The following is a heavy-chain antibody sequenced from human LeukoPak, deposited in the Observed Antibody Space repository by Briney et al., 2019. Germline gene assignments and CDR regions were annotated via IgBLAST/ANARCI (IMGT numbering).Heavy chain of an antibody. J-gene: IGHJ5*02. CDR1: GGSISSGGYY. D-gene: IGHD6-13*01. CDR2: IYHSGST. Sequence: TSETLSLTCTVSGGSISSGGYYWSWVRQPPGKGLEWIGEIYHSGSTNYNPSLKSRVTISVDKSKNQFSLKLSSVTAADTAVYYCSLYSSSWWGAGWFDPWGQGTLVTVSS. V-gene: IGHV4-39*07. CDR3: SLYSSSWWGAGWFDP.